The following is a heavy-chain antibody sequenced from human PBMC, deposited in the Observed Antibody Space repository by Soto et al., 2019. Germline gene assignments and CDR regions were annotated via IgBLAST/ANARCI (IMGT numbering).Heavy chain of an antibody. J-gene: IGHJ4*02. CDR2: IWSDGNNR. D-gene: IGHD1-1*01. Sequence: QVQLVASGGGVVQPGRSLRLSCAASGFMFSNHGMHWVRQAPGKGLEWVAVIWSDGNNRYYADSVKGRFTISRDNSKHTLYLQMNSLRAEDTAVYYCVRGDNWNDEASDYWGQGTLVTVSS. V-gene: IGHV3-33*01. CDR1: GFMFSNHG. CDR3: VRGDNWNDEASDY.